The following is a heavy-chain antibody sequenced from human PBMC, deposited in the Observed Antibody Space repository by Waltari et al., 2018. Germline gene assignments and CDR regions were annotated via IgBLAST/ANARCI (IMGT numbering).Heavy chain of an antibody. CDR2: LSSDGSIT. J-gene: IGHJ4*02. CDR3: AREIGYSGALDY. CDR1: GFTFSNYA. D-gene: IGHD2-15*01. Sequence: QVQLVESGGGVVQPGRSLRLSCAASGFTFSNYAMQWVRQAPGKGLDWVAVLSSDGSITYYEESVKGRFTISRDNSKNTVYLQMSSLRAEDTGIYYCAREIGYSGALDYWGLGDLVTVSS. V-gene: IGHV3-30*15.